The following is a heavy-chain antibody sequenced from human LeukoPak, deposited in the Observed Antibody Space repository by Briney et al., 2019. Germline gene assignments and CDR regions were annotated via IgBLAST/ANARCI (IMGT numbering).Heavy chain of an antibody. V-gene: IGHV3-30*04. Sequence: GGSLRLSCAASGFTFSSYAMHWVRQAPGKGLEWVAVISYDGSNKYYADSVKGRFTISRDNSKNTLYLQMNSLRAEDTAVYYCAKEVSSRGYYVYWGQGTLVTVSS. CDR1: GFTFSSYA. J-gene: IGHJ4*02. D-gene: IGHD3-22*01. CDR3: AKEVSSRGYYVY. CDR2: ISYDGSNK.